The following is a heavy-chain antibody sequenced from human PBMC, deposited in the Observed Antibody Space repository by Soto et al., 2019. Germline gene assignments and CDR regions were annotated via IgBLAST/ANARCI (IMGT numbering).Heavy chain of an antibody. D-gene: IGHD4-17*01. V-gene: IGHV3-11*01. J-gene: IGHJ4*02. CDR2: ISSSGTTI. CDR3: ARGRRDRVWYYDY. CDR1: GFTFSDYY. Sequence: QVQLVASGGGLVKPGGSLRLSCAASGFTFSDYYMSWIRQAPGKGLKWVSYISSSGTTIYYADSVKGRFTISRDNAKNFLELQSNSLRAEDTAVYYCARGRRDRVWYYDYWGQGTLVTVSS.